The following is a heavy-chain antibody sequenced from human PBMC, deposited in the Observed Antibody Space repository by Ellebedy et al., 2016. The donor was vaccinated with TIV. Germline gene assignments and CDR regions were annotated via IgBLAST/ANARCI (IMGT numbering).Heavy chain of an antibody. CDR1: GFTFSSYG. CDR3: ARDRGWEIVVVTTDAFDI. D-gene: IGHD3-22*01. CDR2: IWYDGSNK. V-gene: IGHV3-33*01. J-gene: IGHJ3*02. Sequence: GGSLRLSXAASGFTFSSYGMYWVRQAPGKGLERVAVIWYDGSNKYYADSVKGRFTISRDNSKNTLYLQMNSLRAEDTAVYYCARDRGWEIVVVTTDAFDIWGQGTMVTVSS.